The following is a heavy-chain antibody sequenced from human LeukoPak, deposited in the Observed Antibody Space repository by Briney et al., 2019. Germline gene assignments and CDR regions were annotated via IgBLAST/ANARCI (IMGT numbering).Heavy chain of an antibody. CDR2: ISYVGSNK. D-gene: IGHD6-13*01. J-gene: IGHJ4*02. CDR1: GFTFSSPG. CDR3: ANESPGYSSSWYVY. Sequence: PGGSLRLSCAAYGFTFSSPGMHWVRQAPGKGLEWVAVISYVGSNKFYAESVKGRSSISRDNSKVTLYLQINSLRAEDTAVYYCANESPGYSSSWYVYWGQGTLVTVSS. V-gene: IGHV3-30*18.